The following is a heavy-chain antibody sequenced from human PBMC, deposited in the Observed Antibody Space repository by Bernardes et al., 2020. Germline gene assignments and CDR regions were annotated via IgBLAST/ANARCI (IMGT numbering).Heavy chain of an antibody. D-gene: IGHD6-13*01. CDR2: IYYSGST. CDR1: GGSVSSGSYY. Sequence: SETLSLTCTVSGGSVSSGSYYWSWIRQPPGKGLEWIGYIYYSGSTNYNPSLKSRVTISVDTSKNQFSLKLSSVTAADTAVYYCARDDQRQQLGNYYYYGMDVWGKGTTVTVSS. V-gene: IGHV4-61*01. J-gene: IGHJ6*04. CDR3: ARDDQRQQLGNYYYYGMDV.